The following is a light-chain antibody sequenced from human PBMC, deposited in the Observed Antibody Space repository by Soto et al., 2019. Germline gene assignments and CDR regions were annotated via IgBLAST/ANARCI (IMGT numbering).Light chain of an antibody. J-gene: IGLJ1*01. CDR1: TTDVGGYNL. CDR2: EGT. V-gene: IGLV2-23*01. Sequence: QSALTQPASVSGSPGQSSTISCSGTTTDVGGYNLVSWYQQHTAKAPKLLIYEGTQRPSGVSSRFSGSKSGNTASLTISGLQAEDDADYYCCSYASSSSYVLGTGTKLTVL. CDR3: CSYASSSSYV.